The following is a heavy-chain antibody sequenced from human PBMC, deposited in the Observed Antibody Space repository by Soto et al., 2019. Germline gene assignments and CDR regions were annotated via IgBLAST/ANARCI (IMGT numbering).Heavy chain of an antibody. CDR2: IYYSGST. V-gene: IGHV4-31*03. CDR1: GGSISSGGYY. CDR3: ATVSHRPRGGYSSSGDY. Sequence: QVQLQESGPGLVKPSQTLSLTCTVSGGSISSGGYYWSWIRQHPGKGLEWIGYIYYSGSTYYNPSLKSRVTISVDTSKNQFSMKLSSVTAADTAVYYCATVSHRPRGGYSSSGDYWGQGTLVTVSS. J-gene: IGHJ4*02. D-gene: IGHD6-6*01.